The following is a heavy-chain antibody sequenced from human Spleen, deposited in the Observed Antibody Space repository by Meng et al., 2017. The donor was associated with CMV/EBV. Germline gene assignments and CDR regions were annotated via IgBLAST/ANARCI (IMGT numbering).Heavy chain of an antibody. Sequence: GESLKISCVVSGFTFRTYWMNWVRQAPGKGLEWVANIKQDGSEKYYVDSVMGRFTISRDNAKNSVYLQMNRLRVEDTAVYYCARDLGSGFYYFDYWGQGTLVTVSS. CDR2: IKQDGSEK. CDR3: ARDLGSGFYYFDY. CDR1: GFTFRTYW. V-gene: IGHV3-7*01. D-gene: IGHD6-19*01. J-gene: IGHJ4*02.